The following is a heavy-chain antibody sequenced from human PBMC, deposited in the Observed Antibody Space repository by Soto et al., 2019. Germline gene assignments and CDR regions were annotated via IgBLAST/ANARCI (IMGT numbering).Heavy chain of an antibody. J-gene: IGHJ5*02. CDR3: ARGDGYPNWFDP. CDR1: GGTFSSNA. V-gene: IGHV1-69*13. D-gene: IGHD5-12*01. Sequence: SVKASCKDSGGTFSSNASSWVRQAPGQGLEWMGGIIPIFGTANYAQKFQGRVTITADESTSTAYMELSSLRSEDTAVYYCARGDGYPNWFDPWGQGTLVTVSS. CDR2: IIPIFGTA.